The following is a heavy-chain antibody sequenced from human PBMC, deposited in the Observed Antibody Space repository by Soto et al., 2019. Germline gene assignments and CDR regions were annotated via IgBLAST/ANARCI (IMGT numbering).Heavy chain of an antibody. V-gene: IGHV3-15*01. CDR1: GFTFSNAW. D-gene: IGHD6-13*01. J-gene: IGHJ6*02. CDR2: IKSKTDGGTT. CDR3: TTDGSSCYDYYYGMDV. Sequence: PGSSLRLSCAASGFTFSNAWMSWVRQAPGKGLEWVGRIKSKTDGGTTDYAAPVKGRFTISRDDSKNTLYLQMNSLKTEDTAVYYCTTDGSSCYDYYYGMDVWGQGTTGTGSS.